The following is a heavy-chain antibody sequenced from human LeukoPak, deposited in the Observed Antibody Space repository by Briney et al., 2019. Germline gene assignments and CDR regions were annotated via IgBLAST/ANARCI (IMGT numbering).Heavy chain of an antibody. D-gene: IGHD2-2*01. Sequence: SQTLSLTCTVSGGPISSGGYYWSWIRQPPGKGLEWIGYIYHSGSTYYNPSLKSRVTISVDRSKNQFSLKLSSVTAADTAVYYCARGSGAESYCSSTSCYGGDAFDIWGQGTMVTVSS. CDR1: GGPISSGGYY. CDR3: ARGSGAESYCSSTSCYGGDAFDI. J-gene: IGHJ3*02. CDR2: IYHSGST. V-gene: IGHV4-30-2*01.